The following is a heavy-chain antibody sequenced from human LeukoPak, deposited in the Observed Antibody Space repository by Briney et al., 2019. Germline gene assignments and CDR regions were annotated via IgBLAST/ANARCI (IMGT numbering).Heavy chain of an antibody. Sequence: GGSLRLSCEVSGFRFSDYWMGWVRQAPGKGLEWVANIKEDGREYYYVDSVKGRITISRHNAKNSLYLQMTSLRAADTAVYYCARGGDPGSIDYWGQGTLVTVSS. V-gene: IGHV3-7*01. D-gene: IGHD3-10*01. CDR2: IKEDGREY. J-gene: IGHJ4*02. CDR3: ARGGDPGSIDY. CDR1: GFRFSDYW.